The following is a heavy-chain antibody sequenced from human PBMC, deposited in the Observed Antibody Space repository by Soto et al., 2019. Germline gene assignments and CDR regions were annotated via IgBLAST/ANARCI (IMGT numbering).Heavy chain of an antibody. CDR1: GYTFTGYY. D-gene: IGHD5-18*01. J-gene: IGHJ6*02. CDR2: INPNSGGT. Sequence: ASVKVSCKASGYTFTGYYMHWVRQAPGQGLEWMGWINPNSGGTNYAQKFQGRVTMTRDTSISTAYMELSRLRSDDTAVYYCARDGRSWIQLWSFSYGMDVWGHGPTMTFSS. V-gene: IGHV1-2*02. CDR3: ARDGRSWIQLWSFSYGMDV.